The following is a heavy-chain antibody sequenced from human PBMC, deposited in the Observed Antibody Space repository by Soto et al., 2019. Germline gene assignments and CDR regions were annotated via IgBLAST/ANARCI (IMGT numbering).Heavy chain of an antibody. D-gene: IGHD2-2*01. CDR3: ARSDCTSTSCYVVWFDP. CDR2: ISSSSSYI. Sequence: EVQLVESGGGLVKPGGSLRLSCAASGFSFSNYGMNWVRQAPGKGLEWVASISSSSSYISYADSVKGRFTISRDNAKNSVYLQMNSLRAEDTAVYYWARSDCTSTSCYVVWFDPWGQGTLVTVSS. CDR1: GFSFSNYG. J-gene: IGHJ5*02. V-gene: IGHV3-21*01.